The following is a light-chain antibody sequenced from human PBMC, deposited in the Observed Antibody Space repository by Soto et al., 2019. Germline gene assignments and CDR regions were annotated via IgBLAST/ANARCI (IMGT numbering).Light chain of an antibody. V-gene: IGKV3-20*01. J-gene: IGKJ1*01. Sequence: EIVLTQSPDTPSLSPGERVTLSCRADKSVSNTLLTWFQQKPGQAPRLVIFGTSNRAPGIPDRFIGSGSGTDFTLTISRLEPDDFAVYYCQHYGDSSWTFGQGTKVE. CDR3: QHYGDSSWT. CDR1: KSVSNTL. CDR2: GTS.